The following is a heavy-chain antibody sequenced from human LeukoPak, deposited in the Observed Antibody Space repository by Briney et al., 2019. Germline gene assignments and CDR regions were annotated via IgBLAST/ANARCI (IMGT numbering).Heavy chain of an antibody. CDR3: ATTRAPSNGRVLYYMDV. V-gene: IGHV3-21*01. CDR1: GFIFSSYS. CDR2: IMSSSSQI. J-gene: IGHJ6*03. D-gene: IGHD1-1*01. Sequence: GGSLRLSCAASGFIFSSYSMNWVRQAPGKGLEWVSSIMSSSSQIYYADSVRGRFTISRDNAKNSLYPQMNSMRAEDTAVYYCATTRAPSNGRVLYYMDVWGKGTTVTVSS.